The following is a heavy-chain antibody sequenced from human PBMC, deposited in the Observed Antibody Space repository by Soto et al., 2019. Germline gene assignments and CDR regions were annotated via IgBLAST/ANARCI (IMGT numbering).Heavy chain of an antibody. D-gene: IGHD2-2*01. Sequence: QVQLQETGPGLLKPSETLSLTCTVSGGSISSYYWSWIRQPAGKGLEWIGRIYTSGSTNYNPSLKSRVTMSVDTSKNMFSLKLSSVTAADTAVYYCARACSSNSCYDVFDYWGQGTLVTVSS. J-gene: IGHJ4*02. CDR1: GGSISSYY. V-gene: IGHV4-4*07. CDR2: IYTSGST. CDR3: ARACSSNSCYDVFDY.